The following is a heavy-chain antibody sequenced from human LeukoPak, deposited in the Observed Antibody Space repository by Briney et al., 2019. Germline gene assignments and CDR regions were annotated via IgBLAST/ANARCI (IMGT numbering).Heavy chain of an antibody. CDR2: INHSGST. D-gene: IGHD3-22*01. J-gene: IGHJ5*02. V-gene: IGHV4-34*01. CDR3: ARISPRRYYYDSSGFYSEVWFDP. Sequence: PSETLSLTCAVYGGSFSGYYWSWIRQPPGKGMEWIGEINHSGSTNYNPSLKSRVTISVDTSKNQFSLKLCSVTAADTAVYYCARISPRRYYYDSSGFYSEVWFDPWGQGTLVTVSS. CDR1: GGSFSGYY.